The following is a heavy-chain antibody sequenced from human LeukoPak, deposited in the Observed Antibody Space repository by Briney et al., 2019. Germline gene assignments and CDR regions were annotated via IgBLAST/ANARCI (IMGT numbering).Heavy chain of an antibody. CDR2: IIPIFGTA. V-gene: IGHV1-69*13. Sequence: ASVKVSCKASGGTFSSYAISWVRQAPGQGLEWMGGIIPIFGTANYAQKFQGRVTITADESTSTAYMELSSLRSEDTAVYYCAREFSAIAAADDVSYYYYMDVWGKGTTVTISS. D-gene: IGHD6-13*01. CDR1: GGTFSSYA. J-gene: IGHJ6*03. CDR3: AREFSAIAAADDVSYYYYMDV.